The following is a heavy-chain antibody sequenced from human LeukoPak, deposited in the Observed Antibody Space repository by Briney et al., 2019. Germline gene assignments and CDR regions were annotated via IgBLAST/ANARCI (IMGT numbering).Heavy chain of an antibody. D-gene: IGHD2-21*01. Sequence: SETLSLTCTMSAGSFPNYWSWVWQPQWKGLEWIAYIYDSGNTIYNASLESRVTASIERSRKQISLQMSFVTAADTAVYYCATVGVVVPTSMNYYYMHIRGKGTTVTVSS. CDR3: ATVGVVVPTSMNYYYMHI. J-gene: IGHJ6*03. CDR2: IYDSGNT. V-gene: IGHV4-59*01. CDR1: AGSFPNY.